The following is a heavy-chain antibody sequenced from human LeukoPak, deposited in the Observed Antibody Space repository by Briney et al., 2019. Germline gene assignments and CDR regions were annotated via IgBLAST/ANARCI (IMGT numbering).Heavy chain of an antibody. V-gene: IGHV7-4-1*02. D-gene: IGHD3-16*02. Sequence: ASVKVSCKASRYTFTSYAMNWVRQAPGQGLEWMGWINPNTGNPTYAQGFTGRFVFSLDTSVSTAYLQISSLKAEDTAVYYCGRAYQPLGGLSFPDQWGQGTLVTVSS. J-gene: IGHJ5*02. CDR2: INPNTGNP. CDR3: GRAYQPLGGLSFPDQ. CDR1: RYTFTSYA.